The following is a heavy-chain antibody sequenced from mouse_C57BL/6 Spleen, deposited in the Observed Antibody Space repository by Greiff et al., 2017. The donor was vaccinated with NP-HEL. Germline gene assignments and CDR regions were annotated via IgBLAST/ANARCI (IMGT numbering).Heavy chain of an antibody. V-gene: IGHV1-80*01. CDR3: ALLEGNYGAMDY. CDR2: IYPGDGDT. CDR1: GYAFSSYW. J-gene: IGHJ4*01. Sequence: QVQLQQSGAELVKPGASVKISCKASGYAFSSYWMNWVKQRPGKGLEWIGQIYPGDGDTNYNGKFKGKATLTADKSSSTAYMQLSSLTSEDSAVYFCALLEGNYGAMDYWGQGTSVTVSS. D-gene: IGHD2-1*01.